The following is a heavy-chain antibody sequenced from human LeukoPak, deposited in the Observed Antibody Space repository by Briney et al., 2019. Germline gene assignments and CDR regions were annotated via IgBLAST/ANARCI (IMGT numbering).Heavy chain of an antibody. Sequence: SETLSLTCSVSGYSISSAHFWGWIRQPPGKGLEWIGSIYHSGSTHYNPSLKSRVTISVDTSKNQFSLKLSSVTAADTAVYYCARDVYYYGSGSPNDYWGQGTLVTVSS. CDR2: IYHSGST. J-gene: IGHJ4*02. V-gene: IGHV4-38-2*02. D-gene: IGHD3-10*01. CDR1: GYSISSAHF. CDR3: ARDVYYYGSGSPNDY.